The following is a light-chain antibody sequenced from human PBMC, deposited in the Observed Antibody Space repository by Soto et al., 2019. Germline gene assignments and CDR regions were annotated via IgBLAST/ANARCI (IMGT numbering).Light chain of an antibody. J-gene: IGKJ1*01. CDR2: GVS. Sequence: IVLTQSPGTLSLSPGERATLSCRASQSVGSSYLAWYQQKPGQAPRLLIYGVSSRATGIPDRFSGSGSGTDFTLTISRLEPEDFAVYYCQQYGDSPWTFGQGTKV. CDR1: QSVGSSY. CDR3: QQYGDSPWT. V-gene: IGKV3-20*01.